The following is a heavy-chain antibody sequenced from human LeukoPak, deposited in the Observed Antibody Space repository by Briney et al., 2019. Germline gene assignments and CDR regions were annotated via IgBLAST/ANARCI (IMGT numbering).Heavy chain of an antibody. Sequence: PSETLSLTCTVSGDSISSYYWSWIRQPPGKGLEWIGYIYYSGSTNYNPSLKSRVTISVDTSKNQCSLKLSSVTAADTAVYYCAREDTNYYDSSGYYYRYWGQGTLVTVSS. CDR3: AREDTNYYDSSGYYYRY. CDR1: GDSISSYY. CDR2: IYYSGST. J-gene: IGHJ4*02. D-gene: IGHD3-22*01. V-gene: IGHV4-59*01.